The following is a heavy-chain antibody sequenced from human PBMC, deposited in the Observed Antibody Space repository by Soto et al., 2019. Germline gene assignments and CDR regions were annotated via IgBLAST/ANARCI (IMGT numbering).Heavy chain of an antibody. CDR3: AMLGGWSGGSSGMDV. Sequence: EVQLVESGGGLVQPGGSLRLSCAASGLIFSDYHMDWVRQAPGKGLEWVGRIRRKANSYTTEYAASVKGRFTISRDDSKTSLYLQMNSLKSEDPAVYYCAMLGGWSGGSSGMDVWGQGTTVTVSS. V-gene: IGHV3-72*01. CDR2: IRRKANSYTT. CDR1: GLIFSDYH. D-gene: IGHD6-19*01. J-gene: IGHJ6*02.